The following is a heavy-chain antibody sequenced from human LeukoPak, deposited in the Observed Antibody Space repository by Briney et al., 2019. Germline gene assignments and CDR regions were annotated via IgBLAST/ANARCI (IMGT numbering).Heavy chain of an antibody. CDR3: ARDPSGNYFNGYSQH. CDR1: GYTFINYG. Sequence: GASVKVSCKASGYTFINYGLSWVRQAPGQGLEWMGWISPRNGNINYVQKFQGRVTLTTDTSTSTAYMELRNLRSDDTAVYYCARDPSGNYFNGYSQHWGQGTVVTVSS. J-gene: IGHJ1*01. CDR2: ISPRNGNI. D-gene: IGHD3-10*01. V-gene: IGHV1-18*01.